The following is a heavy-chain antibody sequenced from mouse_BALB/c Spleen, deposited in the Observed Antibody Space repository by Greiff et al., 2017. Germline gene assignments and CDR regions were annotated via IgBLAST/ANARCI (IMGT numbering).Heavy chain of an antibody. J-gene: IGHJ2*01. CDR2: ISYSGST. V-gene: IGHV3-2*02. D-gene: IGHD2-3*01. CDR1: GYSITSDYA. CDR3: ARWLLPLYFDY. Sequence: VQLKESGPGLVKPSQSLSLTCTVTGYSITSDYAWNWIRQFPGNKLEWMGYISYSGSTSYNPSLKSRISITRDTSKNQFFLQLNSVTTEDTATYYCARWLLPLYFDYWGQGTTLTVSS.